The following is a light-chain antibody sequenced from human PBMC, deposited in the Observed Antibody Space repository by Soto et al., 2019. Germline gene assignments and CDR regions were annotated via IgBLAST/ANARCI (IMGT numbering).Light chain of an antibody. CDR1: QSVSSN. J-gene: IGKJ4*01. CDR2: GAS. CDR3: QQYNNWPLT. V-gene: IGKV3-15*01. Sequence: EIVMTQSPATLSVSPGERVILSCRARQSVSSNLAWYQQKPGQAPRLLIYGASTRATGIPARFSGSGSGTEFTRTISSLQSEDFAVYYCQQYNNWPLTFGGGTKVEIK.